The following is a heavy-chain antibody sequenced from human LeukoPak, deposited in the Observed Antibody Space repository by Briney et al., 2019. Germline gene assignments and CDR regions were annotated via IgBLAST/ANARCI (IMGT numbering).Heavy chain of an antibody. Sequence: PGGSLRLSCAASGFTFSSYCMNWVRQAPGKGLEWVSSISSSSSYIYYADSVKGRFTISRDNAKNSLYLQMNSLRAEDTAVYYCARAVTAGIIVVVPAYADYWGQGTLVTVSS. CDR2: ISSSSSYI. D-gene: IGHD2-2*01. V-gene: IGHV3-21*01. CDR3: ARAVTAGIIVVVPAYADY. J-gene: IGHJ4*02. CDR1: GFTFSSYC.